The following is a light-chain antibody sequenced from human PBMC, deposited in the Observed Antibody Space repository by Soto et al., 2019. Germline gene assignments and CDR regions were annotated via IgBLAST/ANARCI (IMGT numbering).Light chain of an antibody. CDR2: AAS. J-gene: IGKJ2*01. CDR1: EFLSSSY. CDR3: QQQGT. Sequence: EIVLTQSPGTLSLSPGERATLSCRASEFLSSSYLVWYQQKPGQAPRLLIYAASSRATGIPDRFSGSGSATEYPLTINTLEPEDFAVYYCQQQGTFGQGTKLEIK. V-gene: IGKV3-20*01.